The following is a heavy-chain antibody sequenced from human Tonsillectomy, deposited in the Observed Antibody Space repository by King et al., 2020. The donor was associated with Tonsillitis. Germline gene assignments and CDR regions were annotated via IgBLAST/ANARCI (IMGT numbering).Heavy chain of an antibody. CDR2: ISSSGGTI. J-gene: IGHJ3*02. CDR3: ARYVGGPKDAFDI. Sequence: VQLVESGGGLVKPEGSLRLSCAVSGFSLSDYYMSWLRQAPGKGLEWLSYISSSGGTIFYADSVRGRFTISKNGAKNLLYLVMNSLSPDDSAVYYCARYVGGPKDAFDIWGQGTMVTVSS. D-gene: IGHD1-26*01. V-gene: IGHV3-11*01. CDR1: GFSLSDYY.